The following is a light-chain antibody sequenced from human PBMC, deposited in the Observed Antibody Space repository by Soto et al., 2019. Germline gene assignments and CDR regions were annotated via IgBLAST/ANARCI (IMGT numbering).Light chain of an antibody. V-gene: IGKV3-15*01. CDR2: GAS. CDR1: QSVSSY. J-gene: IGKJ5*01. CDR3: QLWVYAFLFT. Sequence: EIVLMSFLSISFETPGERVTLSCRASQSVSSYLAWYQHEPGPPPRLLIYGASTRATGLPARFSCSGSGTDFTLTISSLLSEESAGICGQLWVYAFLFTFCPGTRLDVK.